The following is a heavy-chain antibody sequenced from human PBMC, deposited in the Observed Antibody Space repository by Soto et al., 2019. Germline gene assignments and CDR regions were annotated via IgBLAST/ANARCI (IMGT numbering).Heavy chain of an antibody. J-gene: IGHJ4*02. CDR2: IYYSGST. D-gene: IGHD5-18*01. CDR3: ARTFRGYRWGGDFDY. CDR1: GGSISSGDYY. V-gene: IGHV4-30-4*01. Sequence: QVQLQESGPGLVKPSQTLSLTCTVSGGSISSGDYYWSWIRQPPGKGLEWIGYIYYSGSTYYNPSLKSRVTISVDTSKNQFSLKLSSVTAADTAVYYCARTFRGYRWGGDFDYWGQGTLVTVSS.